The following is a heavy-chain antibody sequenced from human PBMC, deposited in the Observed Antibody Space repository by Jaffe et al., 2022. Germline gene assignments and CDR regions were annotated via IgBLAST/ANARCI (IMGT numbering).Heavy chain of an antibody. CDR3: VRDYRVVRGIIITDYFDY. Sequence: EVQLVESGGGLVQPGGSLRLSCAASGFTFSDHYMDWVRQAPGKGLEWVGRIRNKTKSYSTEYAASVKGRFTISRDDSKNSLYLQMNSLKTEDTAVYYCVRDYRVVRGIIITDYFDYWGQGTLVTVSS. V-gene: IGHV3-72*01. J-gene: IGHJ4*02. CDR2: IRNKTKSYST. CDR1: GFTFSDHY. D-gene: IGHD3-10*01.